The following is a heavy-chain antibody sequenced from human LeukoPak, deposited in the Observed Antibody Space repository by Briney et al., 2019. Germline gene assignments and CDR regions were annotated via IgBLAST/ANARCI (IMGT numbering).Heavy chain of an antibody. CDR2: INPSGGST. J-gene: IGHJ5*02. CDR3: ARDNSIGGRGWWFDP. Sequence: ASVKVSCKASGYTFTNYYMHWVRQAPGQGLEWMGLINPSGGSTSYAEKFQGRVIMTRDMSTTANYMELSSLRSEDTAVYYCARDNSIGGRGWWFDPWGQGTLVTVSS. D-gene: IGHD4-23*01. CDR1: GYTFTNYY. V-gene: IGHV1-46*01.